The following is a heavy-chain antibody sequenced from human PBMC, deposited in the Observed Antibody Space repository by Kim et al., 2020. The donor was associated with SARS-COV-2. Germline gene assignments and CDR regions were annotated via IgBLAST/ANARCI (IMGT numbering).Heavy chain of an antibody. V-gene: IGHV3-23*01. D-gene: IGHD6-19*01. J-gene: IGHJ4*02. CDR3: TKGRSSAWYSFDY. Sequence: YAASVKGRFTTSRDNPKNTLYLQMHSLRAEDTAVYYCTKGRSSAWYSFDYWGQGTLVTVSS.